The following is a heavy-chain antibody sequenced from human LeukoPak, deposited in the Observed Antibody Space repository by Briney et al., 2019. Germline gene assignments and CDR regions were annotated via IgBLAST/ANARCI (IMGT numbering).Heavy chain of an antibody. CDR3: ARRSAPCGLDY. CDR2: IKQDGSDK. Sequence: PGGSLRLSCAASGFTFSSYWMSWVRQAPGKGLEWVANIKQDGSDKYYVGSVKGRFTISRDNAKNTLYLQMNSLRAEDTAVYYCARRSAPCGLDYWGQGTLVTVSS. J-gene: IGHJ4*02. D-gene: IGHD3/OR15-3a*01. V-gene: IGHV3-7*03. CDR1: GFTFSSYW.